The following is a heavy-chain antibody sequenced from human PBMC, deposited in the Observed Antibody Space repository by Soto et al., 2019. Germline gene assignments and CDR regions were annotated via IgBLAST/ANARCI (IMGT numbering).Heavy chain of an antibody. CDR1: GYSFTRYG. Sequence: QVQLVQSRAEVKNPGASVKVSCKASGYSFTRYGIGWARQAPGQGLEWMGWINTYNGNTNYAQNLQGRVTLTTDTSTSTAYMELTSLRFNDTAIYYCAMVDVYVTPSPQDVWGQGTTVIVSS. CDR2: INTYNGNT. CDR3: AMVDVYVTPSPQDV. J-gene: IGHJ6*02. V-gene: IGHV1-18*01. D-gene: IGHD3-16*01.